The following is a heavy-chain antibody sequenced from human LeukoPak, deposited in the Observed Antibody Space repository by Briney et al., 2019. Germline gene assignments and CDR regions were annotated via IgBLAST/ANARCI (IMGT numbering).Heavy chain of an antibody. J-gene: IGHJ5*02. CDR1: GGSFSGYY. Sequence: ASETLSLTCAVYGGSFSGYYWSWIRQPPGKGLEWIGEINHSGSPNYNPSLKSRVTISVDTSKNQFSLKLSSVTAADTALYYCPRTRCSSTSCPRRANNWFDPWGQGTLVTVSS. CDR2: INHSGSP. D-gene: IGHD2-2*01. V-gene: IGHV4-34*01. CDR3: PRTRCSSTSCPRRANNWFDP.